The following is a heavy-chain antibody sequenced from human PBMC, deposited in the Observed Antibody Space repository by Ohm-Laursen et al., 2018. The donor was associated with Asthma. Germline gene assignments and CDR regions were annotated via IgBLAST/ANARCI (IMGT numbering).Heavy chain of an antibody. CDR3: AREDYYGSVGFDS. J-gene: IGHJ4*02. CDR2: ISYDGGNK. D-gene: IGHD3-10*01. CDR1: GFTFGDYG. V-gene: IGHV3-30*03. Sequence: RSLRLSCAASGFTFGDYGMYWVRQAPGKGLEWVSVISYDGGNKYYADSVEGRFTISRDNSKNMLYLHMNSLRVDDTAVYYCAREDYYGSVGFDSWGQGTLVTVSS.